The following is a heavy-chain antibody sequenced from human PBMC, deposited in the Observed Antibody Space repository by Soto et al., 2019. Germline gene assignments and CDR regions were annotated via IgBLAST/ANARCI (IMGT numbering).Heavy chain of an antibody. D-gene: IGHD2-15*01. CDR2: IIPILGIA. CDR3: ERGVEYCSGGSCKWGY. V-gene: IGHV1-69*02. Sequence: QVQLVQSGAEVKKPGSSVKVSCKASGGTFSSYTISWVRQAPGQGLGWMGRIIPILGIAKYAQKFQGRVTITADKSTSTADMELSSLRSEDTVVYYCERGVEYCSGGSCKWGYWGQGTLVTVSS. CDR1: GGTFSSYT. J-gene: IGHJ4*02.